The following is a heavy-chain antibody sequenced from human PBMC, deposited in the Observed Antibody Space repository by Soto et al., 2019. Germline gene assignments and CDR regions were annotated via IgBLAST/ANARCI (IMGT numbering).Heavy chain of an antibody. J-gene: IGHJ4*02. Sequence: ASVKVSCKASGYTFTSYGISWVRQAPGQGLEWMGWINPNSGGTNYAQKFQGRVTMTRDTSKNPFSLKLSTLTAEDTAVYYCARGGVVVVAAPLDDWGQGTLVTVSS. D-gene: IGHD2-15*01. CDR3: ARGGVVVVAAPLDD. CDR2: INPNSGGT. V-gene: IGHV1-2*02. CDR1: GYTFTSYG.